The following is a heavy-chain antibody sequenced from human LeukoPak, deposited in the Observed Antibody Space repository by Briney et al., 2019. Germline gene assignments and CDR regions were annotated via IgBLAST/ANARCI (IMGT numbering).Heavy chain of an antibody. Sequence: PGGSLRLSCAASGFTFDDYAMHWVRQAPGKGLEWVSLISWEGRSTHCADSVKGRFNISKDNSKNSLYLQMNSLRTEDTALYYCAKDFEDIVVVPAAILQPLDYYYYGMDVWGQGTTVT. D-gene: IGHD2-2*01. J-gene: IGHJ6*02. CDR2: ISWEGRST. V-gene: IGHV3-43*02. CDR3: AKDFEDIVVVPAAILQPLDYYYYGMDV. CDR1: GFTFDDYA.